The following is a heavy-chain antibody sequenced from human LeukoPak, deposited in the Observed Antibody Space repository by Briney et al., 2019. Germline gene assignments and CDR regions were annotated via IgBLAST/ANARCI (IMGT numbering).Heavy chain of an antibody. V-gene: IGHV3-48*03. CDR2: ISSSGSTI. Sequence: GGSLTLSCAASGFTFSSYEMSWVREAPGKGLGWVSYISSSGSTIYYADSVKGRFTISRDNAKNSLYLQMNSLRAEDTAVYYCARDRAIAVAGGDYGMDVWGQGTTVTVSS. CDR1: GFTFSSYE. J-gene: IGHJ6*02. CDR3: ARDRAIAVAGGDYGMDV. D-gene: IGHD6-19*01.